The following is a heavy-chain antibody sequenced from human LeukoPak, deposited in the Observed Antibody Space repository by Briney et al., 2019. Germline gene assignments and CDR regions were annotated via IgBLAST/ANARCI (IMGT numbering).Heavy chain of an antibody. V-gene: IGHV3-74*01. D-gene: IGHD3-10*01. CDR2: IKNDGRST. J-gene: IGHJ4*02. CDR1: GFSFNRFW. CDR3: AKFGSVGSGIDYFDY. Sequence: GGSLRLSCGGSGFSFNRFWMHWVRQAPGKGLVRVSRIKNDGRSTSYADSVKGRFTISRDNAKNTVYLQMNSLRAEDTAVYYCAKFGSVGSGIDYFDYWGQGTLVTVSS.